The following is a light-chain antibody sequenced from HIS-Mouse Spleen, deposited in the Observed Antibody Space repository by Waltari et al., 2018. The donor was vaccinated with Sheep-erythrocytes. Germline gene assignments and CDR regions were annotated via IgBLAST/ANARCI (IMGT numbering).Light chain of an antibody. J-gene: IGLJ3*02. CDR1: SSDVGSYNL. Sequence: QSALTQPASVSGSPGQSITISCTGPSSDVGSYNLVSWYQQHPGKAPKLMIYEGSKRTSGVSNRCSGSKSGNTAYLTSSGLQAEDEADYYCCSYAGSSTPWVFGGGTKLTVL. CDR2: EGS. V-gene: IGLV2-23*01. CDR3: CSYAGSSTPWV.